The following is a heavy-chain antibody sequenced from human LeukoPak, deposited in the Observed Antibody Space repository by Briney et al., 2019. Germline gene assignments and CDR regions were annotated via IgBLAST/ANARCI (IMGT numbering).Heavy chain of an antibody. V-gene: IGHV3-11*04. J-gene: IGHJ4*02. CDR1: GFTFSDYY. CDR2: ISSSGSTI. CDR3: ARDSSSTQQLWFVY. Sequence: PGGSLRLSCAASGFTFSDYYMSWIRQAPGKGLEWVSYISSSGSTIYYADSVKGRFTISRDNAKNSLYLQMNSLRAEDTAVYYCARDSSSTQQLWFVYWGQGTLVTVSP. D-gene: IGHD5-18*01.